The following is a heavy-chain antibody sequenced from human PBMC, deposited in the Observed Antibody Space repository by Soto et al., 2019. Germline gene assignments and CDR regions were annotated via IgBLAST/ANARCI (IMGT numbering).Heavy chain of an antibody. CDR1: GYTFTSYG. CDR3: ARVVGALGHGFDP. V-gene: IGHV1-18*01. CDR2: ISAYNYNT. Sequence: QVQLVQSGAEVKKPGASVKVSCKASGYTFTSYGLSWVRQAPGQGLEWMGRISAYNYNTNYAQKLQGRVTMTTDTSTSTAYLGLRSLRSDATAVYYCARVVGALGHGFDPWGQGTLVTVSS. D-gene: IGHD1-26*01. J-gene: IGHJ5*02.